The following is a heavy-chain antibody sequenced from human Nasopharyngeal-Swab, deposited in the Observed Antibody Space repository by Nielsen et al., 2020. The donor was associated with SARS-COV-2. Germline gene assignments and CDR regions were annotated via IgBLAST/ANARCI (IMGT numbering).Heavy chain of an antibody. D-gene: IGHD3-3*01. CDR3: ASEASFLEWFAAPSYYYGMDV. J-gene: IGHJ6*02. CDR1: GGTFSSYA. V-gene: IGHV1-69*10. CDR2: IIPILGIA. Sequence: SVKVSCKASGGTFSSYAISWVRQAPGQGLEWMGGIIPILGIANYAQKFQGRVTITADTSTSPAYMELSSLRSEDTAVYYCASEASFLEWFAAPSYYYGMDVWGQGTTVTVSS.